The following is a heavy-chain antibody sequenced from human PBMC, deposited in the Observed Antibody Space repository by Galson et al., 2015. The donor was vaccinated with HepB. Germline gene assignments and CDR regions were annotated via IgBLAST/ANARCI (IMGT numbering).Heavy chain of an antibody. CDR2: IIPIFGTA. D-gene: IGHD6-6*01. V-gene: IGHV1-69*13. J-gene: IGHJ3*02. CDR1: GGTFSSYA. Sequence: SVKVSCKASGGTFSSYAISWVRQAPGQGLEWMGGIIPIFGTANYAQKFQGRVTITADESTSTAYMELSSLRSEDTAVYYCARCKIGYSSSCDAFDIWGQGTMVTVSS. CDR3: ARCKIGYSSSCDAFDI.